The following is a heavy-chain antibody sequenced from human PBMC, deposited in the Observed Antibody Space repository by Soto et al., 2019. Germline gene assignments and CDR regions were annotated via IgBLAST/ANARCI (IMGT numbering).Heavy chain of an antibody. Sequence: QVQLVQSGAEVKKPGASVKVSCKASGYTFTNYYIHWVRQAPGQGLEWMGIINPTGGSTNSAQKFQGRVTLTMDTSTSTVYMELSSLRFEDTAVYYCARDLAAADYWGQGTLVTVSS. V-gene: IGHV1-46*01. CDR2: INPTGGST. J-gene: IGHJ4*02. D-gene: IGHD6-13*01. CDR3: ARDLAAADY. CDR1: GYTFTNYY.